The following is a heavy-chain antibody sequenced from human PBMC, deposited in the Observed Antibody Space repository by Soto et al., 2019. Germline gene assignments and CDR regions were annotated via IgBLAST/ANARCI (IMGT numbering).Heavy chain of an antibody. D-gene: IGHD1-26*01. CDR1: GGSISSYY. V-gene: IGHV4-59*12. J-gene: IGHJ6*02. CDR2: IYYSGST. Sequence: PSETLSLTCTVSGGSISSYYWSWIRQPPGKGLEWIGYIYYSGSTNYNPSLKSRVTISVDTSKNQFSLKLSSVTAADTAVYYCARGRMGWELPLYYYYYGMDVWGQGTTVRVS. CDR3: ARGRMGWELPLYYYYYGMDV.